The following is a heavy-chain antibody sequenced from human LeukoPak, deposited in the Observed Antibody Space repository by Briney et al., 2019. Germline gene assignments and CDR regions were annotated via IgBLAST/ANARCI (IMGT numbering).Heavy chain of an antibody. CDR2: IIPILGTA. Sequence: SVKVSCKASGGTFSSYAISWVRQAPGQGLEWMGGIIPILGTANYAQKFQGRVTITADESTSTAYMELSSLRSEDTAVYYCAKATRYDYYDSSGYSNWFDPWGQGTLVTVSS. CDR3: AKATRYDYYDSSGYSNWFDP. D-gene: IGHD3-22*01. CDR1: GGTFSSYA. V-gene: IGHV1-69*13. J-gene: IGHJ5*02.